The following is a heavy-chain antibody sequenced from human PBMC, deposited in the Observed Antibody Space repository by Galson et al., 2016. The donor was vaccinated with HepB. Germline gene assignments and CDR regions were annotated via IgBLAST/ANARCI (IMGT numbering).Heavy chain of an antibody. CDR1: GFTFSSYW. D-gene: IGHD6-19*01. J-gene: IGHJ5*02. CDR3: ATERTLTVGGGKSGDWFDP. CDR2: INQDGRRK. Sequence: FLRLSCAGSGFTFSSYWMSWVRQAPGKGLEWVAQINQDGRRKLYVDSVKGRFTISRDNAENSLYLHMNSLRAEDTALYYCATERTLTVGGGKSGDWFDPWGQGTLVTVSS. V-gene: IGHV3-7*04.